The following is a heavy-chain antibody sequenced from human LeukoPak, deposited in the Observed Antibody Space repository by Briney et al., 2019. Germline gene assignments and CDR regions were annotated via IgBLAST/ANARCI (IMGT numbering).Heavy chain of an antibody. Sequence: SETLSLTCTVSGGSISSYYWSWIRQPPGKGLEWIGYIYYSGSTNYNPSLKSRVTISVETSKNQFSLKLSSVTAADTAVYYCASGGDDYYYGMDVWGQGTTVTVSS. CDR3: ASGGDDYYYGMDV. D-gene: IGHD3-10*01. CDR1: GGSISSYY. V-gene: IGHV4-59*01. J-gene: IGHJ6*02. CDR2: IYYSGST.